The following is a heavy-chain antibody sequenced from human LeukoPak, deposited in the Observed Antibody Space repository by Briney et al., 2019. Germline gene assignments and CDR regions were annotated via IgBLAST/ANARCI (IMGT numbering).Heavy chain of an antibody. J-gene: IGHJ6*02. V-gene: IGHV4-39*07. Sequence: PSETLSLTCTVSGGSLSSSGYYWGWIRQPPGKGLEWIGSIYYSGSTYYNASLKSRVTISVDTSKNQFSLKLSSVTAADTAVYYCASYCSGGRCYSITDYYYGMDVWGQGTTVTVSS. D-gene: IGHD2-15*01. CDR1: GGSLSSSGYY. CDR2: IYYSGST. CDR3: ASYCSGGRCYSITDYYYGMDV.